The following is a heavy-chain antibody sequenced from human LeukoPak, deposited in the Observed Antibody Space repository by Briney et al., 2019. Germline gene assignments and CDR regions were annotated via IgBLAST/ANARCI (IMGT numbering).Heavy chain of an antibody. CDR1: GGSISSYY. CDR3: ARGRSYFDY. J-gene: IGHJ4*02. V-gene: IGHV4-59*01. Sequence: SETLSLTCTVSGGSISSYYWSWIRQPPGKGLEWIGYIYYSGSTNYNPSLKSRVTISVDTSKNQFSLKLSSVTAADTAVYYCARGRSYFDYWGQGTLVTVSS. CDR2: IYYSGST.